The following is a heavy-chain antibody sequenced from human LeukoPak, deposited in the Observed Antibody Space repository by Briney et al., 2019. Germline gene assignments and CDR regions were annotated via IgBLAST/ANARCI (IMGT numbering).Heavy chain of an antibody. V-gene: IGHV3-49*04. J-gene: IGHJ5*02. D-gene: IGHD1-26*01. CDR2: IRSKAYGGTT. CDR1: GFTFGDYA. CDR3: TRDAFSGSYSSVSWFDP. Sequence: GGSLRLSCTASGFTFGDYAMSWVRQAPGKGLEWVGFIRSKAYGGTTEYAASVKGRFTISRDDSKSIAYLQMNSLKTEDTAVYYCTRDAFSGSYSSVSWFDPWGQGTLVTVSS.